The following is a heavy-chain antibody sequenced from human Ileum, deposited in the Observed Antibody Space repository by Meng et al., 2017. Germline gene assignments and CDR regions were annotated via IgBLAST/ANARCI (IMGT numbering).Heavy chain of an antibody. CDR1: GYTFTTYG. Sequence: QVQLVQSGAEEKKPGASVKVSCKASGYTFTTYGISWVRQAPGQGLEWMGWMNTDKGNTNYAQKFQGRVTMTRDTSTSTAYMELRSLRSDDTAVYYCAREGAYNGGDYWGQGTLVTVSS. CDR2: MNTDKGNT. D-gene: IGHD1-1*01. CDR3: AREGAYNGGDY. J-gene: IGHJ4*02. V-gene: IGHV1-18*01.